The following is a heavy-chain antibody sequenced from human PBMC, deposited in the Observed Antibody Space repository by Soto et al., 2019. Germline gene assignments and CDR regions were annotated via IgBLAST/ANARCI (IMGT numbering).Heavy chain of an antibody. CDR2: ISSSSSYI. D-gene: IGHD1-26*01. Sequence: EVQLVESGGGLVKPGGSLRLSCAASGFTFSSYSMNWVRQAPGKGLEWVSSISSSSSYIYYADSVKGRFTISRDNAKNSLYLQMNSLRAEDTAVYYCARAPPDSGSGADVGMDVWGQGTTVTVSS. J-gene: IGHJ6*02. V-gene: IGHV3-21*01. CDR3: ARAPPDSGSGADVGMDV. CDR1: GFTFSSYS.